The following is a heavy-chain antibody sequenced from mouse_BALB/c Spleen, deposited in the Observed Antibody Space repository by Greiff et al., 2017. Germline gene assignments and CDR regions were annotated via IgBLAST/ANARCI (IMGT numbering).Heavy chain of an antibody. V-gene: IGHV1-14*01. CDR3: SRLWGNCGGAMDY. CDR2: INPYNDGT. CDR1: GYTFTSYV. J-gene: IGHJ4*01. Sequence: VQLQQSGPELVKPGASVKMSCKASGYTFTSYVMHWVKQKPGQGLEWIGYINPYNDGTKYNEKFKGKATLTSDKSSSTAYMELSSLTSEDSAVYYCSRLWGNCGGAMDYWGQGTSVTVSS. D-gene: IGHD2-1*01.